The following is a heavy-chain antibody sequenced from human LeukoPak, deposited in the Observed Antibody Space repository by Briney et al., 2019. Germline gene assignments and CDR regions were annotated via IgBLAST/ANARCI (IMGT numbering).Heavy chain of an antibody. Sequence: PGGSLRLSCAASGFNFVNTWMHWVRQAPGKGRVWVARIKSDGSDIIYAVSVEGRFTISRDNARNTVYLQVNSLRAGDTAVYYCARDSAGHDNLDYWGQGTLVSVSS. D-gene: IGHD1-1*01. CDR1: GFNFVNTW. CDR3: ARDSAGHDNLDY. V-gene: IGHV3-74*01. CDR2: IKSDGSDI. J-gene: IGHJ4*02.